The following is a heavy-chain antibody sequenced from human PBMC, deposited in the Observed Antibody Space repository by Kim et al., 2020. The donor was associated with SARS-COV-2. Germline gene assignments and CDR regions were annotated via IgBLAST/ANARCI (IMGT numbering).Heavy chain of an antibody. D-gene: IGHD1-26*01. J-gene: IGHJ4*02. Sequence: STTSYADSVQGRFTISRDNAKNTLYLQMNSLRAEDTAVYYCARGVGATNYWGQGTLVTVSS. CDR2: STT. CDR3: ARGVGATNY. V-gene: IGHV3-74*01.